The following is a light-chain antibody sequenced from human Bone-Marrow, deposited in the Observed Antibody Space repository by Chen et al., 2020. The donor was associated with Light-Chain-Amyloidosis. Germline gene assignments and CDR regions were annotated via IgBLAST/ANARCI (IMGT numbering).Light chain of an antibody. V-gene: IGLV3-21*02. J-gene: IGLJ3*02. CDR3: QVWDRSSDRPV. CDR2: DDS. Sequence: SYVLTQPSSVSVAPGQTATIACGGNNIGSTSVHWYQQTPGQAPLLVVYDDSDRPSGIPERGSGSNSGNTATMTISGVEAGDEADYYGQVWDRSSDRPVFGGGTKLTVL. CDR1: NIGSTS.